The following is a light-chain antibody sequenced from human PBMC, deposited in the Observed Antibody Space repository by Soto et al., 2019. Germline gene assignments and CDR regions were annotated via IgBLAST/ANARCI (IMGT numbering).Light chain of an antibody. CDR2: DVS. J-gene: IGLJ2*01. CDR1: SSDIGAYNS. CDR3: ASYTTARIRV. Sequence: QSALTQPASVSASPGQSITISCTGTSSDIGAYNSVSWYQQLPGKAPQLMIYDVSFRPSGISSRFSGSKSGNTASLTISGLRRDDDADYYCASYTTARIRVFGGGTKLTVL. V-gene: IGLV2-14*03.